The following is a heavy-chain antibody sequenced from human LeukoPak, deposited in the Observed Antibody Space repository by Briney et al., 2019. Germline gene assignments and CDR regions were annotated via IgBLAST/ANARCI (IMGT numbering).Heavy chain of an antibody. Sequence: ASVKVSCKASGGTFSSYAISWVRQAPGQGLEWMGRIIPIFGIANYAQKFQGRVTITADKSTSTAYMELSSLRSEDTAVYYCARERIQLWSHSDYWGQGTLVTVSS. CDR2: IIPIFGIA. J-gene: IGHJ4*02. CDR1: GGTFSSYA. CDR3: ARERIQLWSHSDY. D-gene: IGHD5-18*01. V-gene: IGHV1-69*04.